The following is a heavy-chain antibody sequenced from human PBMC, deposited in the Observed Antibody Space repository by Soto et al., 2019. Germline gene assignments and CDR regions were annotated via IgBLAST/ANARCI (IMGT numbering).Heavy chain of an antibody. J-gene: IGHJ5*02. V-gene: IGHV3-48*02. Sequence: QPGGSLRLSCAASGFTFSSYSMNWVRQAPGKGLEWVSYISSSSSTIYYADSVKGRFTISRDNAKNSLYLQMNSLRDEDTAVYYCARDGAYYDSSGYYPNWFDPWGQGTLVTVSS. CDR2: ISSSSSTI. CDR3: ARDGAYYDSSGYYPNWFDP. CDR1: GFTFSSYS. D-gene: IGHD3-22*01.